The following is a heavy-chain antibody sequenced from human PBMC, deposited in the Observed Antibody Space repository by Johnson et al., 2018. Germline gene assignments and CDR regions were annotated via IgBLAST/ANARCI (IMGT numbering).Heavy chain of an antibody. Sequence: QVQLVESGGGVVQPGRSLRLSCAASGFTFSSYTIHWVRQAPGRGLEWVAVISYDGSKKYYADSVKGRLTISRDNSKNKVYLQMHSLRSEDTAVYYCARDRGKAMEPFMVYAETDAFDIWGQGTMVTVSS. V-gene: IGHV3-30-3*01. D-gene: IGHD2-8*01. J-gene: IGHJ3*02. CDR1: GFTFSSYT. CDR3: ARDRGKAMEPFMVYAETDAFDI. CDR2: ISYDGSKK.